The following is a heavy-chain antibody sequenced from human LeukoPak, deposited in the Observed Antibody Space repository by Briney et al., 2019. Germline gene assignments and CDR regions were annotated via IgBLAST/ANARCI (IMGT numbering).Heavy chain of an antibody. J-gene: IGHJ6*03. CDR1: GYTFTGYY. D-gene: IGHD1-26*01. CDR3: ARGSGGGLLGQGYYYYYMDV. V-gene: IGHV1-2*02. Sequence: ASVKVSCKASGYTFTGYYMHWVRQAPGQGLEWMGWINPNSGGTNYAQKFQGRVTMTRDTSISTAYMELSRLRSDDTAVYYCARGSGGGLLGQGYYYYYMDVWGKGTTVTVSS. CDR2: INPNSGGT.